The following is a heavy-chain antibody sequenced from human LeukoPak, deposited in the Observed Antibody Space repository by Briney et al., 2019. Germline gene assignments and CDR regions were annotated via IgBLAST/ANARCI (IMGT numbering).Heavy chain of an antibody. CDR1: GGSISSYY. Sequence: SETLSLTCTVSGGSISSYYWSWIRQPPGKGLEWIGYIYYSGSTNYNPSLKSRVTISVDTPKNQFSLKLSSVTAADTAVYYCARAWVTTVTNNNWFDPWGQGTLVTVSS. CDR2: IYYSGST. D-gene: IGHD4-11*01. V-gene: IGHV4-59*01. CDR3: ARAWVTTVTNNNWFDP. J-gene: IGHJ5*02.